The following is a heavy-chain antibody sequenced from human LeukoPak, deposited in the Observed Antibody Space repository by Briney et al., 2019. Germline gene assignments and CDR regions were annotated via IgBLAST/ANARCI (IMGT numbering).Heavy chain of an antibody. Sequence: GSLRLSCAASGFTFSSYAMSWVRQAPGKGLEWVSAIVGSGGSTYYADSVKGRFTISRDNSKNTLYLQMNSLRAEDTAVYYCAKGSFGSGSYHFDYWGQGTLVTVSS. CDR1: GFTFSSYA. CDR3: AKGSFGSGSYHFDY. D-gene: IGHD1-26*01. V-gene: IGHV3-23*01. J-gene: IGHJ4*02. CDR2: IVGSGGST.